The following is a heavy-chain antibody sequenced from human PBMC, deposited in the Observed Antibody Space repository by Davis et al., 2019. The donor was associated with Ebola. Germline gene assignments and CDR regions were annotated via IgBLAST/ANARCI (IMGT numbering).Heavy chain of an antibody. Sequence: KVSCKGSGYSFTSYWIGWVRQMPGKGLEWMGIIYPRDSDTRYSPSFQGQVTISADKSISTAYLQWSSLKASDTDMYYCAIVDTAIKLYYFDYWGQGTLVTVSS. J-gene: IGHJ4*02. CDR1: GYSFTSYW. CDR2: IYPRDSDT. CDR3: AIVDTAIKLYYFDY. V-gene: IGHV5-51*01. D-gene: IGHD5-18*01.